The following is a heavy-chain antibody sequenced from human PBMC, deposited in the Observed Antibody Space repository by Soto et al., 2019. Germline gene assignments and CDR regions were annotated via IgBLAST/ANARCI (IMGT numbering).Heavy chain of an antibody. V-gene: IGHV1-18*01. D-gene: IGHD3-9*01. J-gene: IGHJ6*02. CDR2: ISAYNGNT. CDR3: ARDDYDIILWGWYCYGMDV. CDR1: GYTFTSYG. Sequence: QVQLVQSGAEVKKPGASVKVSCKASGYTFTSYGISWVRQAPGQGLEWMGWISAYNGNTNYAQKLQGRVTMTTDTSTSTAYMEMRSLRSDDTAVYYCARDDYDIILWGWYCYGMDVWGQGTTVTVSS.